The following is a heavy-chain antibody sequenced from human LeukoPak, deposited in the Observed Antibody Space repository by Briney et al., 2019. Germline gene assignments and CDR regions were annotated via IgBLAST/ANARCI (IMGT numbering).Heavy chain of an antibody. J-gene: IGHJ3*02. CDR3: ARDFARGAKRGVNSKAVDPFDI. V-gene: IGHV4-61*02. D-gene: IGHD3-3*01. Sequence: PSETLSLTCAVSGGSISSGGYSWSWIRQPAGKGLEWIGRIYTSGSTNYNPSLKSRVTMSVDTSKNQFSLKLSSVTAAGTAVYYCARDFARGAKRGVNSKAVDPFDIWGQGTMVTVSS. CDR1: GGSISSGGYS. CDR2: IYTSGST.